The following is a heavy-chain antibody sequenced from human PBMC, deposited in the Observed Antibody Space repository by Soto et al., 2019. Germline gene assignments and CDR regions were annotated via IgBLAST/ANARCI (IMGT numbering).Heavy chain of an antibody. J-gene: IGHJ5*02. CDR3: ARGASSLAP. Sequence: GGSLILSCAASGFTVSTNYMSWVRQAPGKGLEWVSVIYRDGSTYFADSLKGRFTIARDNSKNTLYLQMNSLRVEDTAVYYCARGASSLAPWGQGTLVTVSS. CDR2: IYRDGST. CDR1: GFTVSTNY. V-gene: IGHV3-53*01. D-gene: IGHD6-6*01.